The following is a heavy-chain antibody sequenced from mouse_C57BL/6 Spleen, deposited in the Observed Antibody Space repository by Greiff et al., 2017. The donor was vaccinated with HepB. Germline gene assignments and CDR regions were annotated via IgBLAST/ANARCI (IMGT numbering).Heavy chain of an antibody. CDR3: ARKRLNYAMDY. D-gene: IGHD1-3*01. CDR2: INPGSGGT. CDR1: GYAFTNYL. V-gene: IGHV1-54*01. J-gene: IGHJ4*01. Sequence: VKLMESGAELVRPGTSVKVSCKASGYAFTNYLIEWVKQRPGQGLEWIGVINPGSGGTNYNEKFKGKATLTADKSSSTAYMQLSSLTSEDSAVYFCARKRLNYAMDYWGQGTSVTVSS.